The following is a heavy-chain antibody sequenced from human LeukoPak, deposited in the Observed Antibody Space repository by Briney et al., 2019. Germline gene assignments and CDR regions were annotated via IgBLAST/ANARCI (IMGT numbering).Heavy chain of an antibody. CDR1: GYSFTTYW. Sequence: GESLKISCRGSGYSFTTYWIGWVRQMPGKGLEWMGIIYPGDSDTRYSPSFQGQVTMSADKSLNTASLQWSSLKAPDTPMYYCARRQGCSSTSCPPDYWGQGTLVTVSS. CDR3: ARRQGCSSTSCPPDY. D-gene: IGHD2-2*01. CDR2: IYPGDSDT. V-gene: IGHV5-51*01. J-gene: IGHJ4*02.